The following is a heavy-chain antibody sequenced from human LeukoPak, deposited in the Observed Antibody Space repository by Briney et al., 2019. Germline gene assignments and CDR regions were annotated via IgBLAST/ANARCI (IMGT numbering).Heavy chain of an antibody. CDR2: ISAYNGNT. V-gene: IGHV1-18*01. CDR3: ARDWGDTAMYNWFDP. Sequence: ASVKVSCKASGYTFTSYGISWVRQAPGQGLEWMGWISAYNGNTNYAQKLQGRVTMTRDTSTSTVYMELSSLRSEDTAVYYCARDWGDTAMYNWFDPWGQGTLVTVSS. D-gene: IGHD5-18*01. CDR1: GYTFTSYG. J-gene: IGHJ5*02.